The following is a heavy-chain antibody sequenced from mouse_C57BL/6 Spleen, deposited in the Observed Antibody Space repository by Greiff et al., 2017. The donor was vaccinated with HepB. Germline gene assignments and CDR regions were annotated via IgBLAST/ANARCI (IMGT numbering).Heavy chain of an antibody. CDR2: ISSGSSTI. D-gene: IGHD2-1*01. Sequence: EVQLQESGGGLVKPGGSLKLSCAASGFTFSDYGMHWVRQAPEKGLEWVAYISSGSSTIYYADTVKGRFTISRDNAKNTLFLQMTSLRSEDTAMYYCARDYYGNYYFDYWGQGTTLTVSS. V-gene: IGHV5-17*01. J-gene: IGHJ2*01. CDR3: ARDYYGNYYFDY. CDR1: GFTFSDYG.